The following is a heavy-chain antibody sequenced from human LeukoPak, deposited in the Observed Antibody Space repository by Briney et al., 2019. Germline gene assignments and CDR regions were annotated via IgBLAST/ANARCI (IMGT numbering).Heavy chain of an antibody. CDR3: ARTGKVDNSPVDY. J-gene: IGHJ4*02. CDR1: GVSISDYY. CDR2: IYYTGST. Sequence: SETLSLTCTVSGVSISDYYWSWVRQPPGKGLEWIGYIYYTGSTDYNPSLKSRVTMSLDTSKNQFSLKLSSVTAADTAVYYCARTGKVDNSPVDYWGQGTLVTVSS. D-gene: IGHD1-20*01. V-gene: IGHV4-59*08.